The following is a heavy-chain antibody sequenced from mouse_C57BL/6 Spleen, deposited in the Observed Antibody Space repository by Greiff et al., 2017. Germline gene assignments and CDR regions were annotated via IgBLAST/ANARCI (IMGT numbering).Heavy chain of an antibody. V-gene: IGHV1-15*01. Sequence: QVQLQQSGAELVRPGASVTLSCKASGYTFTDYEMHWVKQTPVHGLEWIGAIDPETGGTAYNQKSKGKAILTADKSSSTAYMELRSLTSEDSAVYYCTRSTMITTGGYYYAMDYWGQGTSVTVSS. CDR2: IDPETGGT. J-gene: IGHJ4*01. CDR1: GYTFTDYE. CDR3: TRSTMITTGGYYYAMDY. D-gene: IGHD2-4*01.